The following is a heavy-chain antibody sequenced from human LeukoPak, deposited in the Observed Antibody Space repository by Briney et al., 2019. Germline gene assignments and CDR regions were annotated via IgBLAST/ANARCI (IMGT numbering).Heavy chain of an antibody. Sequence: GASVKVSCKASGYTFTSYYMHWVRQAPGQGLEWMGIINPSGGSTSYAQKFQGRVTMTRDTSTSTVHMELSSLRSEDTAVYYCARDQAVANCGGDCYPLGWFDPWGQGTLVTVSS. V-gene: IGHV1-46*01. J-gene: IGHJ5*02. D-gene: IGHD2-21*02. CDR1: GYTFTSYY. CDR3: ARDQAVANCGGDCYPLGWFDP. CDR2: INPSGGST.